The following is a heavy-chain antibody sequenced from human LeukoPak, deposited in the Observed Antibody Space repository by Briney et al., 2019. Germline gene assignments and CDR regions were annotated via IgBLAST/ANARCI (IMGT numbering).Heavy chain of an antibody. J-gene: IGHJ4*02. V-gene: IGHV3-30-3*01. CDR1: GFTFSSYA. CDR2: ISDDGSNE. D-gene: IGHD3-10*01. Sequence: GGSLRLSCAASGFTFSSYAMHWVRQAPGKGLEWVAIISDDGSNEYYADSVKGRFTISRDNSKNTLYLQMNSLRAEDTAVYYCATPKGGSGSHRAPLEYWGQGTLVTVSS. CDR3: ATPKGGSGSHRAPLEY.